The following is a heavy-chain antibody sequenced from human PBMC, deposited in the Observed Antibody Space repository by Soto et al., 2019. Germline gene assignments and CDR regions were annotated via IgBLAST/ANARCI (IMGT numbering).Heavy chain of an antibody. CDR2: IIPIFGTA. CDR3: ARSVVIGRWLPSGLARFDP. CDR1: GGTFSSYA. Sequence: VKVSCKASGGTFSSYAISWVRQAPGQGLEWMGGIIPIFGTANYAQKFQGRVTITADESTSTAYMELSSLRSEDSAVYYCARSVVIGRWLPSGLARFDPWGQ. J-gene: IGHJ5*02. D-gene: IGHD3-10*01. V-gene: IGHV1-69*01.